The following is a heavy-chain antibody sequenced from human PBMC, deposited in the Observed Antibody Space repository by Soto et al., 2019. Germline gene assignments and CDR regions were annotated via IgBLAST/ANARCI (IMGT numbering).Heavy chain of an antibody. Sequence: PSETLSLTCAVSSGSISSSNWWSWVRQPPGKGLEWIGEIYHSGSTNYNPSLKSRVTISVDKSKNQFSLKLSSVTAADTAVYYCASVRQLVNYYYMDVWGKGTTVTVSS. CDR1: SGSISSSNW. CDR2: IYHSGST. V-gene: IGHV4-4*02. CDR3: ASVRQLVNYYYMDV. J-gene: IGHJ6*03. D-gene: IGHD6-13*01.